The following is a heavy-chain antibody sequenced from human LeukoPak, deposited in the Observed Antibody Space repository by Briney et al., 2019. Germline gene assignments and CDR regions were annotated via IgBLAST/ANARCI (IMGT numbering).Heavy chain of an antibody. Sequence: SETLSLTCTVSGGSISSGGYYWSWIRQHPGKGLEWIGYIYYSGSTYYNPSLKSRVTISVDTSKNQFSLKRSSVTAADTAVYYCARETYGSGSYYRYWGQGTLVTVSS. CDR1: GGSISSGGYY. CDR2: IYYSGST. CDR3: ARETYGSGSYYRY. V-gene: IGHV4-31*03. J-gene: IGHJ4*02. D-gene: IGHD3-10*01.